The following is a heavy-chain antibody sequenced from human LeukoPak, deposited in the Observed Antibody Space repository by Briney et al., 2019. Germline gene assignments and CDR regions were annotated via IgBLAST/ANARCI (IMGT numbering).Heavy chain of an antibody. Sequence: GGSLRLSCAASGFTFSSYAMNWVRQAPGKGLEWVSSISGSGDSTYYADSVEGRFTISRDNSKNTLYLQMNSLRAEDTAVYYCAKDMFGGNSAVDCWGQGTLVTVSS. CDR2: ISGSGDST. CDR1: GFTFSSYA. J-gene: IGHJ4*02. D-gene: IGHD4-23*01. CDR3: AKDMFGGNSAVDC. V-gene: IGHV3-23*01.